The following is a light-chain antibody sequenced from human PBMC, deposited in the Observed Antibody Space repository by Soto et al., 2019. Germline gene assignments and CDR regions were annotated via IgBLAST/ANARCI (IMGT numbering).Light chain of an antibody. Sequence: QSALTQPRSVSGSPGQSVTISCTGTSSDVGGYNYVSWYQQHPGKAPKLMIYDVSKRPSGVPDRFSGSKSGNTASLTISGRQAEDEADYYCCSYAGSYTLGVFGTGTKVTVL. V-gene: IGLV2-11*01. CDR1: SSDVGGYNY. CDR2: DVS. J-gene: IGLJ1*01. CDR3: CSYAGSYTLGV.